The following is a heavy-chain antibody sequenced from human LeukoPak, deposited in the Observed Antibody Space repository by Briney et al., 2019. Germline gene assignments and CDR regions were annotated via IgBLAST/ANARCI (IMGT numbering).Heavy chain of an antibody. Sequence: GGSLRLPCAASGFIFSSYAMNWVRQAPGKGLEWVSGISGSGGNTYYADSVKGRFTISRDNSENTLNLQMNSLRAEDTAIYYCAKARAGDITAAFNYWGQGTLVTVSS. J-gene: IGHJ4*02. CDR1: GFIFSSYA. CDR3: AKARAGDITAAFNY. D-gene: IGHD6-13*01. V-gene: IGHV3-23*01. CDR2: ISGSGGNT.